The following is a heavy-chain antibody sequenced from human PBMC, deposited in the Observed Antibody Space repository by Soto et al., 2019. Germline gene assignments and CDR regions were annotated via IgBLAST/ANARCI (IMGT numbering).Heavy chain of an antibody. CDR2: ISGSGGST. D-gene: IGHD2-15*01. CDR1: GFTFSTYA. J-gene: IGHJ4*02. CDR3: AKESERVAPRGYFDY. V-gene: IGHV3-23*01. Sequence: EVQLLESGGGLVQPGGSLRLSCAASGFTFSTYAMSWVRQAPGKGLEWVSAISGSGGSTYYADFVKGRFTISRDNSENMLFLQMNSLRPEDTAVYYCAKESERVAPRGYFDYWGQGTLVTVSS.